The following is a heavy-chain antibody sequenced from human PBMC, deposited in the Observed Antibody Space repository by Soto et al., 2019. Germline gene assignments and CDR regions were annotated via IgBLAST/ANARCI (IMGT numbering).Heavy chain of an antibody. J-gene: IGHJ6*02. CDR2: VIPAFDTA. D-gene: IGHD5-18*01. CDR1: GGIFTNNA. Sequence: QVQVVQSGAEVKKPGSSVKVSCKVSGGIFTNNAISWVRQAPGQGLEWLGGVIPAFDTAYYAQIFRGRLRFTADGATTTAYMELSGLTSADTAVYFCATGGHNDGYNFYHGMDVWGQGTTVSVS. CDR3: ATGGHNDGYNFYHGMDV. V-gene: IGHV1-69*01.